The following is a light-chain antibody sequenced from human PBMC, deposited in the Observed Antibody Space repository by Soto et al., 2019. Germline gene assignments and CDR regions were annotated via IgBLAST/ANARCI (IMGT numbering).Light chain of an antibody. V-gene: IGKV1-5*01. CDR2: DAS. J-gene: IGKJ1*01. Sequence: DIQMTQSPSTLSASVGDRVTVTCRATQSISAPLAWYQQKPGEAPTLLIYDASSLESGVPSRFSGGGSETEFTLTISSLQPEDVATYYCQHYDEYPWTFGQGTKVDIK. CDR3: QHYDEYPWT. CDR1: QSISAP.